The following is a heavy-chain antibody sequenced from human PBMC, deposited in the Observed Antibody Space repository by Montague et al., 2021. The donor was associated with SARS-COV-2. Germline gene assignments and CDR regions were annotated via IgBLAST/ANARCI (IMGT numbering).Heavy chain of an antibody. CDR1: GFTFSSFW. J-gene: IGHJ6*02. D-gene: IGHD6-13*01. CDR3: ARVYIRGSSPTSGMDV. CDR2: INQDESAK. Sequence: SLRLSFAASGFTFSSFWMTWVRQAPGKGLEWVANINQDESAKNYXDSVKGRFTISRDNAKNSLYLQMNSLRAEDTALYYCARVYIRGSSPTSGMDVWGQGTTVTVSS. V-gene: IGHV3-7*01.